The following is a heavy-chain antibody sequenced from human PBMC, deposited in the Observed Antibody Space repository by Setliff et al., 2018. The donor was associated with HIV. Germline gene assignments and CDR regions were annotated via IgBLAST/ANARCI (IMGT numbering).Heavy chain of an antibody. CDR1: GDSIKSSTYH. CDR2: VAYSGST. Sequence: SETLSLTCNVSGDSIKSSTYHWCWIRQSSGKGLEWIGSVAYSGSTSYSPSLKSRVTISVDTSNNQFSLRLRSVTAADTAVYYCARAPHYFDGSGYFSCFYFDFWGQGKLVTVSS. V-gene: IGHV4-39*07. D-gene: IGHD3-22*01. CDR3: ARAPHYFDGSGYFSCFYFDF. J-gene: IGHJ4*02.